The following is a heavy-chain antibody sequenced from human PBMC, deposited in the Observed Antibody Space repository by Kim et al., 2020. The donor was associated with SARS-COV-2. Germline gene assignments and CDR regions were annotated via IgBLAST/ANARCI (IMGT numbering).Heavy chain of an antibody. CDR3: TTPDTAMDY. D-gene: IGHD5-18*01. Sequence: TTDYAAPVKCRFTISRYDSKNTRYLQMNSLKTEDTAVYYCTTPDTAMDYWGQGTLVTVSS. J-gene: IGHJ4*02. V-gene: IGHV3-15*01. CDR2: TT.